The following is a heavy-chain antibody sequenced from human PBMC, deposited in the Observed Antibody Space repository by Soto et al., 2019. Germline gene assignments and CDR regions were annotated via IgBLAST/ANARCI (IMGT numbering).Heavy chain of an antibody. Sequence: KVSCKASGYTFTTYGISWVRQMPGKGLEWMGRIDPSDSYTNYSPSFQSHVTISTDKSISTAYMQWSSLKASDTAMYYCTRVGTDGDGYNKIDYWG. CDR3: TRVGTDGDGYNKIDY. D-gene: IGHD5-12*01. J-gene: IGHJ4*01. V-gene: IGHV5-10-1*01. CDR2: IDPSDSYT. CDR1: GYTFTTYG.